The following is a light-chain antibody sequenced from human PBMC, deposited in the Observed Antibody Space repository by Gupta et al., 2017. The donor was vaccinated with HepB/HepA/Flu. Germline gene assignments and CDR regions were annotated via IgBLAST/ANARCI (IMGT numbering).Light chain of an antibody. CDR1: SSDVGGYNY. Sequence: QSALTQPRSVSGSPGQSVTISCTGTSSDVGGYNYVSWYQQHPGKAPKLMIYDVNKRPSGVPDRFAGSKSGNTASLTISGLQAEDEADYYGSSYAGSYTVLFGGGTKLTVL. V-gene: IGLV2-11*01. CDR2: DVN. J-gene: IGLJ2*01. CDR3: SSYAGSYTVL.